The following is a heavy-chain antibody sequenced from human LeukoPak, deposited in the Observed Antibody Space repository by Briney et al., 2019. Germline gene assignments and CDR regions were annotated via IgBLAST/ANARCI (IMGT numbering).Heavy chain of an antibody. D-gene: IGHD3-16*02. J-gene: IGHJ4*02. CDR1: GYTFTSYG. CDR2: ISAYNGNT. Sequence: GASVKVSCKASGYTFTSYGISWVRQAPGQGLEWMGWISAYNGNTNYAQKLQGRVTMTTDTSTSPAYMELRSLRSDDTAVYYCARDGSYIGGVIVSGDYWGQGTLVTVSS. V-gene: IGHV1-18*01. CDR3: ARDGSYIGGVIVSGDY.